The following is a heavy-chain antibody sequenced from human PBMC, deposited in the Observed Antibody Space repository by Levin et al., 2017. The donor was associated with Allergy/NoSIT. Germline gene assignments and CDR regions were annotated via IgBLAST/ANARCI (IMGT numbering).Heavy chain of an antibody. CDR1: GLSFRSYD. J-gene: IGHJ6*02. D-gene: IGHD1-26*01. Sequence: PGGSLRLSCAASGLSFRSYDMTWVRQAPGKGLGWVSGISAGGDRTYYADSVKGRFTISRDNSKNTLYLQMNSLRAEDTALYYCAKAPTSYSGSYSYYYGMHIWGQGTTVTVSS. V-gene: IGHV3-23*01. CDR2: ISAGGDRT. CDR3: AKAPTSYSGSYSYYYGMHI.